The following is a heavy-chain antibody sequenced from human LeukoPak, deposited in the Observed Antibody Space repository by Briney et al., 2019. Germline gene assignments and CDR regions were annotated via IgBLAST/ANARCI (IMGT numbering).Heavy chain of an antibody. CDR2: INHSGST. CDR3: ARGRDIVVVVAAAHPYYFDY. D-gene: IGHD2-15*01. Sequence: SETLSLTCAVYGGSFSGYYWSWIRQPAGKGLEWIGEINHSGSTNYNPSLKSRVTISVDTSKNQFSLKLSSVTAADTAVYYCARGRDIVVVVAAAHPYYFDYWGQGTLVTVSS. CDR1: GGSFSGYY. V-gene: IGHV4-34*01. J-gene: IGHJ4*02.